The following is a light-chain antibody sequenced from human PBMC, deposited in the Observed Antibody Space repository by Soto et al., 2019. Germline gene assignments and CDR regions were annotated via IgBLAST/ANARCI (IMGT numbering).Light chain of an antibody. V-gene: IGKV3-11*01. CDR1: QSVATF. CDR3: QHRTDWPPICT. J-gene: IGKJ2*02. Sequence: EIVWTQSPPTLALSPGERATLSCRASQSVATFLAWYQQRPGQAPRLLIYDASHRATGIPARFSGSGSGTDFTLTISSLEPEDFAVYFCQHRTDWPPICTFGQGTKVEIK. CDR2: DAS.